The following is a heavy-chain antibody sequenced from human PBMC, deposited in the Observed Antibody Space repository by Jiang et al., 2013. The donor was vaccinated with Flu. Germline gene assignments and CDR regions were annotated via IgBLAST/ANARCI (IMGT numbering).Heavy chain of an antibody. CDR3: ASWGFGVGYHLGGTYNWFDP. D-gene: IGHD3-3*01. J-gene: IGHJ5*02. V-gene: IGHV3-48*03. Sequence: VKGRFTISRDNAKNSLYLQMNSLRAEDTAVYYCASWGFGVGYHLGGTYNWFDPWGQGTLVTVSS.